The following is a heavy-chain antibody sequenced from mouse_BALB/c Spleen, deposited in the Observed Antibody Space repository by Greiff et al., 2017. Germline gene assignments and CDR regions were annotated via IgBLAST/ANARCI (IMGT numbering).Heavy chain of an antibody. Sequence: QVQLKESGPGLVAPSQSLSITCTVSGFSLTSYGVHWVRQPPGKGLEWLGVIWAGGSTNYNSALMSRLSISKDNSKSQVFLKMNSLQTDDTAMYYCAGIPSTYDGYYVGWFAYWGQGTLVTVSA. D-gene: IGHD2-3*01. CDR3: AGIPSTYDGYYVGWFAY. J-gene: IGHJ3*01. CDR1: GFSLTSYG. CDR2: IWAGGST. V-gene: IGHV2-9*02.